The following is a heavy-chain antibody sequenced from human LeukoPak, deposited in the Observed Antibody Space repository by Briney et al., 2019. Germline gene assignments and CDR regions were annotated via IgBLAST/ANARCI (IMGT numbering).Heavy chain of an antibody. D-gene: IGHD3-10*01. Sequence: GGSLRLSCAASGFTFSGYSMSWVRQAPGKGLEWVSYISSSTGNIYYADSVKGRFTISRDNARNSLYLQMNSLRAEDTAVYYCAKDWDADRIAGVWFGEFRYFDYWGQGTLVTVSS. V-gene: IGHV3-48*01. CDR3: AKDWDADRIAGVWFGEFRYFDY. CDR2: ISSSTGNI. J-gene: IGHJ4*02. CDR1: GFTFSGYS.